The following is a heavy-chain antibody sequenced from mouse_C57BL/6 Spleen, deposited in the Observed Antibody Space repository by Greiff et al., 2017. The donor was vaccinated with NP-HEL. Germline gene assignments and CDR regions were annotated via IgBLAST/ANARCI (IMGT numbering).Heavy chain of an antibody. CDR2: IRNKANGYTT. V-gene: IGHV7-3*01. CDR3: ARYACSSYGGYAMDY. CDR1: GFTFTDYY. D-gene: IGHD1-1*01. J-gene: IGHJ4*01. Sequence: EVQGVESGGGLVQPGGSLSLSCAASGFTFTDYYMSWVRQPPGKALEWLGFIRNKANGYTTEYSASVKGRFTISRDNSQSILYLQVNALRSEDSATYHCARYACSSYGGYAMDYWGQRTSVTV.